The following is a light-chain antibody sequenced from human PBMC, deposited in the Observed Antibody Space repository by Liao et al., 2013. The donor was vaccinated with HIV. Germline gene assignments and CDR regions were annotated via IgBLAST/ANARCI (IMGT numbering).Light chain of an antibody. CDR2: EDS. CDR3: QAWDSSTPSVV. J-gene: IGLJ2*01. Sequence: SFDLTQPPSMAVSAGQTATITCSGQGLGNKFTCWFQQRPGQSPIMIIYEDSKRPSGIPERFSASNSGDTATLTISGTQAMDEADYYCQAWDSSTPSVVFGGGTSLTVL. V-gene: IGLV3-1*01. CDR1: GLGNKF.